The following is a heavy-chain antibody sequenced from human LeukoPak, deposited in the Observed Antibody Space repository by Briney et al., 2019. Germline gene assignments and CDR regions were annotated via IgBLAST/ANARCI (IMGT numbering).Heavy chain of an antibody. CDR2: INPTRDST. CDR3: ARGGGVGSGSYTIQED. Sequence: ASVKVSCKASGFTFTSSAVQWVRQAPGQGLEWMGIINPTRDSTSYAQKFQGRVTMTRDTSTSTVYMELSSLRSEDTAVYYCARGGGVGSGSYTIQEDWGQGTLVTVSS. J-gene: IGHJ4*02. V-gene: IGHV1-46*01. D-gene: IGHD3-10*01. CDR1: GFTFTSSA.